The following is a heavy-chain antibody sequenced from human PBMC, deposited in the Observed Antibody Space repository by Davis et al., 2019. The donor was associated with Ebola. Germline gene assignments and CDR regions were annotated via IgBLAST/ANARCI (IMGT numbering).Heavy chain of an antibody. Sequence: GESLKISCAASGFTFSSYAMSWVRQALGKGLEWVSAISGSGGSTYYADSVKGLFTISRDNSKNTLYLQMNSLRAEDTAIYTCAKDKNYDFWSGYPHDAFDIWGQGTRVTVSS. CDR3: AKDKNYDFWSGYPHDAFDI. V-gene: IGHV3-23*01. CDR1: GFTFSSYA. D-gene: IGHD3-3*01. J-gene: IGHJ3*02. CDR2: ISGSGGST.